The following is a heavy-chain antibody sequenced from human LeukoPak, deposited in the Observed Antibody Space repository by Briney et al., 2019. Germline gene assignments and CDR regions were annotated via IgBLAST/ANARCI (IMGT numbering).Heavy chain of an antibody. CDR2: ISSNGGST. CDR1: GFTFSNSA. D-gene: IGHD2-2*02. Sequence: SGGSLTLSCAASGFTFSNSAFHWVRQAPGKALEYVSAISSNGGSTYYANSVRGIFTVSRDNSKHTLYLQVGSLRAEDTAVYYCARVGCGITSCYNLHLWGQGTLVTVSS. V-gene: IGHV3-64*01. CDR3: ARVGCGITSCYNLHL. J-gene: IGHJ4*02.